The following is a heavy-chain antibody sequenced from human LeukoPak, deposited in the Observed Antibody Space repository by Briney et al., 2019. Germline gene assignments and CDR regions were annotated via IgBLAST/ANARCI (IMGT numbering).Heavy chain of an antibody. D-gene: IGHD5-24*01. CDR1: GFSFSGYG. CDR3: GKGRERDYNCLDS. CDR2: IRHDGTQ. Sequence: GGSLRLSCAASGFSFSGYGMHWVRQAPGKGLEWVAFIRHDGTQYRTDSVKGRFIISRDNSRSTLFLQMNSLGVEDTAVYYCGKGRERDYNCLDSWGQGTLVTVSS. J-gene: IGHJ4*02. V-gene: IGHV3-30*02.